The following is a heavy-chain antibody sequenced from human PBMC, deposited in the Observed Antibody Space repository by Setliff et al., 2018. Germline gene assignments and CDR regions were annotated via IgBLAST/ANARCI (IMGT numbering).Heavy chain of an antibody. CDR1: GSTLTELT. Sequence: ASVKVSCKVSGSTLTELTMYWVRQAPGKGLEWMGSFNPEDDEIIYAQKFLGRVTMTEDTSTDTAYMELSRLTSEDTAVYYCALEYSNSSPTVYYYMDVWGKGTTVTVSS. CDR2: FNPEDDEI. CDR3: ALEYSNSSPTVYYYMDV. V-gene: IGHV1-24*01. J-gene: IGHJ6*03. D-gene: IGHD6-6*01.